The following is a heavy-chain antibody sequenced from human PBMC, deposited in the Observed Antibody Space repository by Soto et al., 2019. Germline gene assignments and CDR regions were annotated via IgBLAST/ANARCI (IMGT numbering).Heavy chain of an antibody. Sequence: PGGSLRLSXAASGFTFSSYGMHWVRQAPGKGLEWVAVIWYDGSNKYYADSVKGRFTISRDNSKNTLYLQMNSLRAEDTAVYYCAREGLSSSWKNFDYWGQGTLVTVSS. CDR3: AREGLSSSWKNFDY. V-gene: IGHV3-33*01. J-gene: IGHJ4*02. D-gene: IGHD6-13*01. CDR2: IWYDGSNK. CDR1: GFTFSSYG.